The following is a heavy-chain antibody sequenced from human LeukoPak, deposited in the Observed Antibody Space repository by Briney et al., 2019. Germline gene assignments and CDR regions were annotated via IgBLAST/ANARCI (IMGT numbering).Heavy chain of an antibody. CDR3: ARAHDYGDYFDY. D-gene: IGHD4-17*01. V-gene: IGHV1-46*01. CDR1: GYTFTSYY. CDR2: INPSGGST. Sequence: ASVKVSCKASGYTFTSYYMHWVRQAPGQGLEWMGIINPSGGSTSYAQKFQGRVTMTRDMSTSTAYMELSRLRSDDTAVYYCARAHDYGDYFDYWGQGTLVTVSS. J-gene: IGHJ4*02.